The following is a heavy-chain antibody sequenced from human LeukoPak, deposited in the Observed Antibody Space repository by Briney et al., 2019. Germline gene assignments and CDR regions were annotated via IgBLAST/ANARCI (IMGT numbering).Heavy chain of an antibody. CDR2: IYYSGST. Sequence: SETLSLTCTVSGGSISSSSYYWGWIRQPPGKGLEWIGSIYYSGSTYYNPSLKSRVTISVDTSKNQFSLKLSSVTAADTAVYYCARDNYYDSNGYPGVDYWGQGTLVTVSS. CDR1: GGSISSSSYY. V-gene: IGHV4-39*07. CDR3: ARDNYYDSNGYPGVDY. J-gene: IGHJ4*02. D-gene: IGHD3-22*01.